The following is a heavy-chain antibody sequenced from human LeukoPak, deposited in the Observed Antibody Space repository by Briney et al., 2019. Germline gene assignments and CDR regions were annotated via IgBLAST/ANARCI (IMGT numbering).Heavy chain of an antibody. CDR3: ARLRTYGDYALNY. CDR2: IYPGDSDT. CDR1: GYSFTTYW. J-gene: IGHJ4*02. V-gene: IGHV5-51*01. D-gene: IGHD4-17*01. Sequence: GESLKISCRGSGYSFTTYWIGWVRQMPGKGLEWMGIIYPGDSDTRYSPSFQGQVAISADKSISTAYLQWSSLKASDSAMYYCARLRTYGDYALNYWGQGTLVTVSS.